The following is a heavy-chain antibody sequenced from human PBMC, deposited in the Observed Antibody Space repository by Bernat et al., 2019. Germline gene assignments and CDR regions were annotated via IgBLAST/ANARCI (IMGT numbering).Heavy chain of an antibody. CDR3: ARGGYWSSTSGPPGVKGVDP. D-gene: IGHD2-2*01. CDR2: IYHSGST. J-gene: IGHJ5*02. CDR1: GGSISSSNW. Sequence: QVQLQESGPGLVKPSGTLSLTCAVSGGSISSSNWWSWVRHPPGKGLEWIGEIYHSGSTNYNPSLKSRVTISVDKSKNQFSLKLSSVTAADTAVYYCARGGYWSSTSGPPGVKGVDPWGQGTLVTVSS. V-gene: IGHV4-4*02.